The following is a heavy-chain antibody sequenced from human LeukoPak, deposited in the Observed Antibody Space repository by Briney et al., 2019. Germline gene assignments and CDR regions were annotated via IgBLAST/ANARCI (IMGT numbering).Heavy chain of an antibody. Sequence: SETLSLTCTVSGGSISSYYWSWIRQPPGKGLEWIGYIYYSGSTNSNPSLKSRVSISVDTSKNQFSLKLSSVTAADTAVYYCARDETMVTPGAFDIWGQGTLVTVSS. J-gene: IGHJ3*02. CDR1: GGSISSYY. CDR2: IYYSGST. CDR3: ARDETMVTPGAFDI. V-gene: IGHV4-59*01. D-gene: IGHD4/OR15-4a*01.